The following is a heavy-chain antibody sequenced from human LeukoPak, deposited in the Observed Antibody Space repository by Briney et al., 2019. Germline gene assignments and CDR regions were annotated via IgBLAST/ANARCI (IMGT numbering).Heavy chain of an antibody. CDR3: ARDLRYYYGSGSYPFGY. D-gene: IGHD3-10*01. Sequence: GSLRLSCAASGFTFSSYSMNWVRQAPGKGLEWVSSISSSSSYIYYADSVKGRFTISRDNAKNSLYPQMTSLRAEDTAVYYCARDLRYYYGSGSYPFGYWGQGTLVTVSS. J-gene: IGHJ4*02. CDR2: ISSSSSYI. CDR1: GFTFSSYS. V-gene: IGHV3-21*01.